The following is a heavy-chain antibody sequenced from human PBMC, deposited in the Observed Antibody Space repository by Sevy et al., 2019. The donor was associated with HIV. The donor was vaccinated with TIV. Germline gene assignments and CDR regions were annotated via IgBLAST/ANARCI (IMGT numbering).Heavy chain of an antibody. J-gene: IGHJ4*02. D-gene: IGHD3-22*01. CDR3: AATREYYYGNSGYFDF. Sequence: ASVKVSCKVSGNTLTKLSTHWVRQAPGKGLEWMGSFDPEDGERIYARKFQGRVTMTDDTSTDTAYMDLSSLRSDDTAVYYCAATREYYYGNSGYFDFWGQGTLVTVSS. CDR2: FDPEDGER. CDR1: GNTLTKLS. V-gene: IGHV1-24*01.